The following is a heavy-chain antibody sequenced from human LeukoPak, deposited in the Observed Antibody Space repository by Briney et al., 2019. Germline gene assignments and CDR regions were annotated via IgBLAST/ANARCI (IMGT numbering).Heavy chain of an antibody. V-gene: IGHV3-7*03. J-gene: IGHJ4*02. CDR1: GFTFSDFD. CDR2: IKEDGTET. Sequence: GGSLRLSCVASGFTFSDFDMNWVRQAPGKGLEWVANIKEDGTETYYVDSVKGRFTISRDNAKNSLYLQMNSLRVEDTAVYYCAKEGRSLQTYWGQGTLVTVSS. D-gene: IGHD5-24*01. CDR3: AKEGRSLQTY.